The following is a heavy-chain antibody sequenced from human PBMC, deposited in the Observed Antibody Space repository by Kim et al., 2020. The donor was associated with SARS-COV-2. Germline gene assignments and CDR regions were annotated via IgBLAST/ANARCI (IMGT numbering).Heavy chain of an antibody. CDR2: IGTDGGTT. D-gene: IGHD3-10*01. Sequence: GGSLRLSCAASGFIFKAHAMSWARQSPGKALEWVSAIGTDGGTTYYANAVKGRFTITRDRSTNTMYLQMNALRAEATAVSYCLFGRGNDWDYCGQGTLV. V-gene: IGHV3-23*01. CDR1: GFIFKAHA. CDR3: LFGRGNDWDY. J-gene: IGHJ4*02.